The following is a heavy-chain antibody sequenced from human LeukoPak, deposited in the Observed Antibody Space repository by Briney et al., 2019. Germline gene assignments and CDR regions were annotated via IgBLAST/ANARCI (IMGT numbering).Heavy chain of an antibody. Sequence: GASVKVSCKASGYTFNSYDINWGRQATGQGLEWMGWMNPNSGNTGYAQKFQGRVTMTRNASISTAHMVLSSLRSEDTAVYYCARGQGSHGQQLGDYWGQGTLVTVSS. J-gene: IGHJ4*02. V-gene: IGHV1-8*01. CDR2: MNPNSGNT. CDR1: GYTFNSYD. D-gene: IGHD6-13*01. CDR3: ARGQGSHGQQLGDY.